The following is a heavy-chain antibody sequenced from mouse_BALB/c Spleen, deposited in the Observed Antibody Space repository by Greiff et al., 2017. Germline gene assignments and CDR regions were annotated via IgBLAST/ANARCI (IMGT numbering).Heavy chain of an antibody. J-gene: IGHJ4*01. CDR1: GYTFTSYW. CDR3: ARHYGYAMDY. V-gene: IGHV1-7*01. D-gene: IGHD1-1*01. Sequence: QVQLQQSGAELAKPGASVKMSCKASGYTFTSYWMHWVKQRPGQGLEWIGYINPSTGYTEYNQKFKDKATLTADKSSSTAYMQLSSLTSENSAVYFCARHYGYAMDYWGQGTSVTVSS. CDR2: INPSTGYT.